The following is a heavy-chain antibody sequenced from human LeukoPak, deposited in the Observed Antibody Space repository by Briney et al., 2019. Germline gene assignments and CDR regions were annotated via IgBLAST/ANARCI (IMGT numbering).Heavy chain of an antibody. V-gene: IGHV3-33*01. CDR3: ARDRPYYYDSSGYPGEGFDP. Sequence: GGSLRLSCAASGFTFSSYGMHWVRQAPGKGLEWVAVIWYDGSNKYYADSVKGRFTISRDNSKNTLYLQMNSLRAEDTAVYYCARDRPYYYDSSGYPGEGFDPWGQGTLVTVSS. J-gene: IGHJ5*02. CDR2: IWYDGSNK. D-gene: IGHD3-22*01. CDR1: GFTFSSYG.